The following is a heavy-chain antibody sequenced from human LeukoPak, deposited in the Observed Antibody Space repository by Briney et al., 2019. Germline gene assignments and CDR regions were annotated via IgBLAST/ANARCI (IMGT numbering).Heavy chain of an antibody. Sequence: SETLSLTCTVSGDSITSYYWTWIRQPPGEGLEWIGYIYYTGSTNYNPSLKSRVTLSVDTSNNEVSLKLRSVTAADTAVYYCARVGVEVELATFDYWGRGTLVAVSS. V-gene: IGHV4-59*01. CDR3: ARVGVEVELATFDY. CDR1: GDSITSYY. CDR2: IYYTGST. D-gene: IGHD5-24*01. J-gene: IGHJ4*02.